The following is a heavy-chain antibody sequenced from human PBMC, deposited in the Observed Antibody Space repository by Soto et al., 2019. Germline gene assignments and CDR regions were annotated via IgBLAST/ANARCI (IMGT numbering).Heavy chain of an antibody. V-gene: IGHV1-8*01. CDR3: TRGSEGRGRGWYRSHMDV. CDR1: GYTFTSYD. CDR2: RNPNSGNT. D-gene: IGHD6-19*01. J-gene: IGHJ6*03. Sequence: QVQLVQSGAEVKKPGASVKVSCKASGYTFTSYDIKWVRQATGQGLAWMGWRNPNSGNTCYAQKFPGRGTMTRDTAKSTAYKGLGSQRSEDTTVYYCTRGSEGRGRGWYRSHMDVWGKGTTVTVSS.